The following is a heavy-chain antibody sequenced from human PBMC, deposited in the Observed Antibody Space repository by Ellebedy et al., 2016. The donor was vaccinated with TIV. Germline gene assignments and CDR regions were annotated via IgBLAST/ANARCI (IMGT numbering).Heavy chain of an antibody. V-gene: IGHV3-30*18. J-gene: IGHJ6*02. Sequence: GESLKISXTASGFTFSDHYMDWVRQAPGKGLEWVAVISYDGSNEYYADSVKGRFTISRDNSKNTLYLQMNSLRAEDTAVYYCAKVDRYQLLYYGMDVWGQGTTVTVSS. CDR1: GFTFSDHY. D-gene: IGHD2-2*01. CDR3: AKVDRYQLLYYGMDV. CDR2: ISYDGSNE.